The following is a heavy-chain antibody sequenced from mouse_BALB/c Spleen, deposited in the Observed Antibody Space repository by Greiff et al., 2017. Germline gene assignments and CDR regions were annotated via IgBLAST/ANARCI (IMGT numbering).Heavy chain of an antibody. CDR2: IDPANGNT. CDR3: ARCFYYYGSSYAIDY. V-gene: IGHV14-3*02. CDR1: GFNIKDTY. D-gene: IGHD1-1*01. Sequence: EVQLQQSGAELVKPGASVKLSCTASGFNIKDTYMHWVKQRPEQGLEWIGRIDPANGNTKYDPKFQGKATITADTSSNTAYLQLSSLTSEDTAVYYCARCFYYYGSSYAIDYWGQGTSVTVSS. J-gene: IGHJ4*01.